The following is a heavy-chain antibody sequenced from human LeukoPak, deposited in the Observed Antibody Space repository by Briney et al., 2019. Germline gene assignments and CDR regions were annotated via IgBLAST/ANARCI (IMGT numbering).Heavy chain of an antibody. CDR1: GYTFTGYY. CDR2: IIPILGIA. D-gene: IGHD1-1*01. Sequence: GASVKVSCKASGYTFTGYYMHWVRQAPGQGLEWMGRIIPILGIANYAQKFQGRVTITADKSTSTAYMELSSLRSEDTAVYYCASEAEMATTPTASFDYWGQGTLVTVSS. J-gene: IGHJ4*02. CDR3: ASEAEMATTPTASFDY. V-gene: IGHV1-69*04.